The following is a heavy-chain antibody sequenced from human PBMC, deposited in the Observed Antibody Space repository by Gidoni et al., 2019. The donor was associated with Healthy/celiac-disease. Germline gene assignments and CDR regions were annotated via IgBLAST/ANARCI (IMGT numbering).Heavy chain of an antibody. D-gene: IGHD1-26*01. V-gene: IGHV4-39*01. J-gene: IGHJ4*02. CDR3: ARHVESGSYYDPFDY. Sequence: QLQLQESGPGLVKPSETLSLTCTVSGGSISSSSYYWGWIRQPPGKGLEWIGSIYYSGSTYYNPSLKSRVTISVDTSKNQFSLKLSSVTAADTAVYYCARHVESGSYYDPFDYWGQGTLVTVSS. CDR1: GGSISSSSYY. CDR2: IYYSGST.